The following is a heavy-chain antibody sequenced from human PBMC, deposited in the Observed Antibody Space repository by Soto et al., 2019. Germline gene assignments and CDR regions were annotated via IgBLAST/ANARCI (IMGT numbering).Heavy chain of an antibody. CDR2: INPTSGKT. CDR3: GKGGAIVAAGNRVYLYNAMDV. Sequence: GASLKFSCKASGYTFTGCYVHWVRQAPGQGLEWMGWINPTSGKTYLTKRFQGRVTLNRDTSIGKAYVELRGLTSDDTAEYYCGKGGAIVAAGNRVYLYNAMDVWGQGTTVTVSS. V-gene: IGHV1-2*02. J-gene: IGHJ6*02. D-gene: IGHD1-26*01. CDR1: GYTFTGCY.